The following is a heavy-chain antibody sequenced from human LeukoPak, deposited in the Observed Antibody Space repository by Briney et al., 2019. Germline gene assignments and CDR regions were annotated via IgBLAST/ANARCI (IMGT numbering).Heavy chain of an antibody. V-gene: IGHV4-30-4*01. CDR1: GGSISSDDYY. J-gene: IGHJ3*02. Sequence: SETLSLTCTVSGGSISSDDYYWSWIRQPPGKGLEWIGYIYYSGITYYNPSLKSRVTVSVDTSNNQFSLRLSSVTAADTAVYYCARGTYDWNYASTFDIWGQGTMVTVSS. D-gene: IGHD1-7*01. CDR3: ARGTYDWNYASTFDI. CDR2: IYYSGIT.